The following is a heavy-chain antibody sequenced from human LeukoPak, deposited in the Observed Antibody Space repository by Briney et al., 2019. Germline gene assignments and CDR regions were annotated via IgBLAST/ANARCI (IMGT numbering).Heavy chain of an antibody. J-gene: IGHJ4*02. V-gene: IGHV1-69*13. CDR2: IIPIFGTA. CDR3: ARGGQEGPRGYFDY. D-gene: IGHD3-10*01. Sequence: SVKVSCKASGYTFTSYGISWVRQAPGQGLEWMGGIIPIFGTANYAQKFQGRVTITADESTSTAYMELSSLRSEDTAVYYCARGGQEGPRGYFDYWGQGTLVTVSS. CDR1: GYTFTSYG.